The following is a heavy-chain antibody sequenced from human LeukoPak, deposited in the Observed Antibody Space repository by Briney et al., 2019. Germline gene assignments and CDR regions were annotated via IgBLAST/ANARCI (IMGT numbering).Heavy chain of an antibody. CDR2: INHSGST. CDR1: GGSFSGYY. CDR3: ARAPLGYLMDV. V-gene: IGHV4-34*01. J-gene: IGHJ6*04. D-gene: IGHD6-13*01. Sequence: PSETLSLTCAVYGGSFSGYYWSWIRQPPGKGLEWIGEINHSGSTNYNPSLKSRATISVDTSKNQFSLKLSSVTAADTAVYYCARAPLGYLMDVWGKGTTVTVSS.